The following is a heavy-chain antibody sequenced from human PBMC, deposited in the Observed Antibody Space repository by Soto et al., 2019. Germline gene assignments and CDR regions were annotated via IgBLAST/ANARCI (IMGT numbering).Heavy chain of an antibody. V-gene: IGHV4-39*01. Sequence: SETLSLTCTVSGGSISSSSYYWGWIRQPPGKGLEWIGSIYYSGSTYYNPSLKSRVTISVDTSKNQFSLKLSSVTAADTAVYYCARPGLIAAAIDYWGQGTLVTVPS. CDR1: GGSISSSSYY. CDR2: IYYSGST. D-gene: IGHD6-13*01. CDR3: ARPGLIAAAIDY. J-gene: IGHJ4*02.